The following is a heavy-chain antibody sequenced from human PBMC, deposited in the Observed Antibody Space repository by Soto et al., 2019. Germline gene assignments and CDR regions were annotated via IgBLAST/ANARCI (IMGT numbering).Heavy chain of an antibody. J-gene: IGHJ4*02. D-gene: IGHD3-3*01. Sequence: QVQLVESGGGVVQPGRSLRLSCAASGFTFSAFGMHWVRQAPGKGLEWVAVISNDGNSEHYADSVKGRFTISRDNSKNPFYLQMTSLSVEDTAVYYCAKTITTVGVSSTGRGALLDNWGQGILVSVSS. CDR2: ISNDGNSE. V-gene: IGHV3-30*18. CDR3: AKTITTVGVSSTGRGALLDN. CDR1: GFTFSAFG.